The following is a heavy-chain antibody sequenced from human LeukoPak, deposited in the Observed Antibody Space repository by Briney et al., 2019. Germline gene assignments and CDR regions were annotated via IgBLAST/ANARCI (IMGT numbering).Heavy chain of an antibody. J-gene: IGHJ4*02. Sequence: GASVKVSCKASGCTFNSYGISWVRQAPGQGLEWMGWISAYNGNTNYAQKVQGRVTMTTDTSTNTAYMELRSLRSDDTAVYYCARADIRAIASSGWYGFDYWGQGTLVTVSS. D-gene: IGHD6-19*01. V-gene: IGHV1-18*01. CDR1: GCTFNSYG. CDR2: ISAYNGNT. CDR3: ARADIRAIASSGWYGFDY.